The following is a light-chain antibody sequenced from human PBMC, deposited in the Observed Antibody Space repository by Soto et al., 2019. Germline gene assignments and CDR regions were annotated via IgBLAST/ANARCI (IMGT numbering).Light chain of an antibody. V-gene: IGLV3-9*01. CDR2: RDS. Sequence: SYELTQPLSVSVALGQTATITCGENNIGSKNVHWYQLKPGQAPVLVIYRDSNRPSGIPERFSGSNSGNTATLTISRAQAGDEADYYCKVWDGSPVVFGGGTKLTVL. J-gene: IGLJ2*01. CDR1: NIGSKN. CDR3: KVWDGSPVV.